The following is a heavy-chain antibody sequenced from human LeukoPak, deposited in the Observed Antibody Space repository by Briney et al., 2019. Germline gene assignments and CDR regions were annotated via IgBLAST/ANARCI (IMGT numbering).Heavy chain of an antibody. D-gene: IGHD1-26*01. J-gene: IGHJ4*02. CDR2: TRNKANSYTT. V-gene: IGHV3-72*01. CDR1: GFTFSDHY. Sequence: PGGSLRLSCAASGFTFSDHYMDWVRQAPGKGLEWVGRTRNKANSYTTEYAASVKGRFTISRDYSKNSLYLQMNSLKTEDTAVYYRARASMRGSLYYFDYSGQGTLVTVSS. CDR3: ARASMRGSLYYFDY.